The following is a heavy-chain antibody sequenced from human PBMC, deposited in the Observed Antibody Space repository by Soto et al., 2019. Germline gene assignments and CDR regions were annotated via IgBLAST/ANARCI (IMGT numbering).Heavy chain of an antibody. CDR2: IWYAGSNK. Sequence: GGSLRLSCGVSGFTVTSNGLSWVHQAPGKGLEWVAVIWYAGSNKYYADSVKGRFTISRDDSKNTLYLHMNSLRAEATAAFYCGGGPRIVGSTIDFGAQGTVDTGYS. CDR3: GGGPRIVGSTIDF. V-gene: IGHV3-33*08. CDR1: GFTVTSNG. J-gene: IGHJ4*01. D-gene: IGHD1-26*01.